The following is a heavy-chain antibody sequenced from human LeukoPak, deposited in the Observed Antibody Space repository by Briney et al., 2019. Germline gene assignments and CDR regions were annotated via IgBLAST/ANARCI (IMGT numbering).Heavy chain of an antibody. CDR1: GYTFTSYG. CDR2: ISTYNGNT. Sequence: GASVKVSCKASGYTFTSYGISWVRQAPGQGLEWLGWISTYNGNTHYAQKLQGRVTMTTDTSTSTAYMELRSLSSDDTAVYYCARDSSSSWSNSYYYYYMDVWGKGTTVTVSS. CDR3: ARDSSSSWSNSYYYYYMDV. J-gene: IGHJ6*03. V-gene: IGHV1-18*01. D-gene: IGHD6-13*01.